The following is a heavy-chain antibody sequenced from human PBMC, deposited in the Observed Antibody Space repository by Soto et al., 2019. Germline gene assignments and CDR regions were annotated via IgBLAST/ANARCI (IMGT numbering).Heavy chain of an antibody. CDR3: ARWGGSMSSDYHIDS. D-gene: IGHD3-10*01. Sequence: QVQLVESGGGMVQPGRSLRLSCAASGFIFSNNGFHWVRQAPGKGLEWVSLTSHDGRDNHYADSVKGRFTISRDNAKNTVFLQMNTLSVEATAGYCCARWGGSMSSDYHIDSWGQGTLVTVSS. CDR2: TSHDGRDN. J-gene: IGHJ4*02. V-gene: IGHV3-33*01. CDR1: GFIFSNNG.